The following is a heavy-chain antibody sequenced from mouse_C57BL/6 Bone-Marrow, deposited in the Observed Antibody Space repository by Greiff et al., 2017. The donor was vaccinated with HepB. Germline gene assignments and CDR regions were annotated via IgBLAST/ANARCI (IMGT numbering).Heavy chain of an antibody. Sequence: VKLMESGAELARPGASVKLSCKASGYTFTSYGISWVKQRTGQGLEWIGEIYPRSGNTYYNEKFKGKATLTADKSSSTAYMELRSLTSEDSAVYFCARSGWVNFDYWGQGTTLTVSS. V-gene: IGHV1-81*01. CDR2: IYPRSGNT. J-gene: IGHJ2*01. CDR3: ARSGWVNFDY. CDR1: GYTFTSYG. D-gene: IGHD3-1*01.